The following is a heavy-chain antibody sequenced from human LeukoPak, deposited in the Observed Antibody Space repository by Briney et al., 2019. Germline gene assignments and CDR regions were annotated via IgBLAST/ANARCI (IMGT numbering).Heavy chain of an antibody. V-gene: IGHV4-59*08. Sequence: PSETLSLTCTVSGGSISSYYWSWIRQPPGKGLEWIGYIYYSGSTNYNPSLKSRVTISVDTSKNQFSLKLSSVTAADTAVYYCARLPYYYDSSGYSYYFDYWGQGTLVTVSS. CDR1: GGSISSYY. CDR2: IYYSGST. J-gene: IGHJ4*02. CDR3: ARLPYYYDSSGYSYYFDY. D-gene: IGHD3-22*01.